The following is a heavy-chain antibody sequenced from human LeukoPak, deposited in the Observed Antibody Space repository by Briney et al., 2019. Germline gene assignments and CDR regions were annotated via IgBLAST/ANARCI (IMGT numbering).Heavy chain of an antibody. CDR3: ARDSMVRGVFDY. V-gene: IGHV3-66*01. D-gene: IGHD3-10*01. CDR2: IYSGGST. Sequence: WVSVIYSGGSTYYADSVKGRFTISRDNSKNTLYLQMNSLRAEDTAVYYCARDSMVRGVFDYWGQGTLVTVSS. J-gene: IGHJ4*02.